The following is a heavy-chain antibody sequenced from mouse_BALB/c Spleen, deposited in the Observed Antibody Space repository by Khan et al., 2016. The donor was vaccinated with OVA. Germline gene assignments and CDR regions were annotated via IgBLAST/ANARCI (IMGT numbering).Heavy chain of an antibody. D-gene: IGHD2-10*01. V-gene: IGHV9-3-1*01. J-gene: IGHJ4*01. Sequence: QIQFVQSGPELKKPGETLKISCKASGYSFTNYGMNWVKQSPAKALKWMGWINTYTGKPTYADDFKGRFAFSLETSASTAYLQINNLKNDDTATYFCARPPYFSYTLDHWGQGTSVTVSS. CDR2: INTYTGKP. CDR3: ARPPYFSYTLDH. CDR1: GYSFTNYG.